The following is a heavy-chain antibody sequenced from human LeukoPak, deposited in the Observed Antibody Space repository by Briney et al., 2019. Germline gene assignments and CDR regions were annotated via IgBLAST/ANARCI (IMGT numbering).Heavy chain of an antibody. CDR1: GFTFSGFE. CDR3: ARDDSMVTVSGMDV. CDR2: ISSSYRTI. V-gene: IGHV3-48*03. D-gene: IGHD2-21*02. Sequence: GGSLRLSCVASGFTFSGFEMNWVRQAPGKGLECLLYISSSYRTIYYADSVKGRFTVSRDNTKNSIYLQMNSLRVEDTAVYYCARDDSMVTVSGMDVWGQGTTVTVSS. J-gene: IGHJ6*02.